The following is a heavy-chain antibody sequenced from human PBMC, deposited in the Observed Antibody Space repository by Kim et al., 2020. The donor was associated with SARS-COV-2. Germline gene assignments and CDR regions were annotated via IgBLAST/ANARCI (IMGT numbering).Heavy chain of an antibody. CDR2: ISARGTSI. V-gene: IGHV3-48*03. CDR3: ARESLAGFDY. J-gene: IGHJ4*02. D-gene: IGHD6-6*01. Sequence: GGSLRLSCVASGFTFGSYEMNWVRQAPGKGLEWVSYISARGTSIYSADSVKGRFTISRDNAKKSVYLQMNSLRGEDTAVYYCARESLAGFDYWGQGTLVT. CDR1: GFTFGSYE.